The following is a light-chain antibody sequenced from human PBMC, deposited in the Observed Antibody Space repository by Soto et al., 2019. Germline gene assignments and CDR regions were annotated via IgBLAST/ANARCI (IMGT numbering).Light chain of an antibody. J-gene: IGLJ1*01. CDR1: TSDVGGYNY. CDR3: LSITSSISYG. V-gene: IGLV2-14*01. Sequence: QSALTQPASVSGSPGQSITISCTGTTSDVGGYNYVSWYQQHPGKVPKLLIHEVSNRPSGVSNRFSGSKSGNTAFLTISRLQAEDEADYYCLSITSSISYGFGTGTKVNVL. CDR2: EVS.